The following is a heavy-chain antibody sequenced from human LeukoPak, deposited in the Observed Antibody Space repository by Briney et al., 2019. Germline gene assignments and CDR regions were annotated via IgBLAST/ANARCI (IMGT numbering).Heavy chain of an antibody. D-gene: IGHD2-15*01. CDR2: IYPGDSDT. J-gene: IGHJ5*02. V-gene: IGHV5-51*01. CDR3: ERSATRYCSGGSCYLNWFDP. CDR1: GYSFTSYW. Sequence: GESLKISCKGSGYSFTSYWIGWVRQMPGKGLEWMGIIYPGDSDTRYSPAFQDRVTISADKSISTAYLQWSRLKASDTVMYYCERSATRYCSGGSCYLNWFDPWGQGTLVTVSS.